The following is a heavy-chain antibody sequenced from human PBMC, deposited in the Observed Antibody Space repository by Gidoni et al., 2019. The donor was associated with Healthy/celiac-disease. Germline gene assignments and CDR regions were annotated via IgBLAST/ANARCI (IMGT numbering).Heavy chain of an antibody. J-gene: IGHJ4*02. CDR2: ISYDGSNK. D-gene: IGHD3-3*01. CDR3: ARFQEDFGVVIDY. Sequence: QVQLVESGGGVVQPGRSLRLSCAASGFTFSSYAMHWVRQAPGKGLEWVAVISYDGSNKYYADSVKGRFTISRDNSKNTLYLQMNSLRAEDTAVYYCARFQEDFGVVIDYWGQGTLVTVSS. CDR1: GFTFSSYA. V-gene: IGHV3-30-3*01.